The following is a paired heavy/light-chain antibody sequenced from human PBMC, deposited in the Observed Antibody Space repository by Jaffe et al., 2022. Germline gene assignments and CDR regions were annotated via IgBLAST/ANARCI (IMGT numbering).Heavy chain of an antibody. CDR2: ISGSGGST. CDR1: GFTFSSYA. V-gene: IGHV3-23*01. Sequence: EVQLLESGGGLVQPGGSLRLSCAASGFTFSSYAMSWVRQAPGKGLEWVSAISGSGGSTYYADSVKGRFTISRDNSKNTLYLQMNSLRAEDTAVYYCAKDREYQLLCGVVSCMPDYWGQGTLVTVSS. CDR3: AKDREYQLLCGVVSCMPDY. J-gene: IGHJ4*02. D-gene: IGHD2-2*01.
Light chain of an antibody. J-gene: IGLJ1*01. Sequence: QSVLTQPPSVSAAPGQKVTISCSGSSSNIGNNYVSWYQQLPGTAPKLLIYDNNKRPSGIPDRFSGSKSGTSATLGITGLQTGDEADYYCGTWDSSLSAGRVFGTGTKVTVL. CDR2: DNN. CDR3: GTWDSSLSAGRV. V-gene: IGLV1-51*01. CDR1: SSNIGNNY.